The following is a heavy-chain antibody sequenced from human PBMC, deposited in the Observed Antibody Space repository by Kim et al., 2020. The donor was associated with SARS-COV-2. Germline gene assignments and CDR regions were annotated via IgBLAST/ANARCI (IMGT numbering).Heavy chain of an antibody. D-gene: IGHD5-18*01. CDR3: ARSLIQLWLPPGMDV. Sequence: PSLKSRVTISVDTSKNQSSLKLSSVTAADTAVYYCARSLIQLWLPPGMDVWGQGTTVTVSS. J-gene: IGHJ6*02. V-gene: IGHV4-59*01.